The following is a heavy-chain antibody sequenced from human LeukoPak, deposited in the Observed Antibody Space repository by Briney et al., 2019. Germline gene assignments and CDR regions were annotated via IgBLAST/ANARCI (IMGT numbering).Heavy chain of an antibody. J-gene: IGHJ6*03. V-gene: IGHV4-59*01. CDR1: GGSISSYY. CDR3: ARAYYYDSSGYLDYYYYMDV. D-gene: IGHD3-22*01. CDR2: IYYSGST. Sequence: SETLSLTCTVSGGSISSYYWSWIRQPPGKGLEWIGYIYYSGSTNYNPSLKSRVTISVDTSKNQFSLKLSSVTAADTAVYYCARAYYYDSSGYLDYYYYMDVWGKGTTVTISS.